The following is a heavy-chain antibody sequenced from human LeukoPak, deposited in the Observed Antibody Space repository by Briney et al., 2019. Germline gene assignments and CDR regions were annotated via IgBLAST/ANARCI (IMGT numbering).Heavy chain of an antibody. J-gene: IGHJ6*02. CDR3: ARHAGYCSSTSCYIGYYYYGMDV. D-gene: IGHD2-2*02. V-gene: IGHV4-59*08. CDR2: IYYSGST. Sequence: PLETLSLTCTVSGGAISSYDWSWRRQPPGQGLEWIGYIYYSGSTNYNPSLKSRVTISVDTSKNQFSLKLSSVTAADTAVYYCARHAGYCSSTSCYIGYYYYGMDVWGQGTTVPVSS. CDR1: GGAISSYD.